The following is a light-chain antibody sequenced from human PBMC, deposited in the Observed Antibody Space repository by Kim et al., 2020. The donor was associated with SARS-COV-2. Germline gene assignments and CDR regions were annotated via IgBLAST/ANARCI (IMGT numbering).Light chain of an antibody. CDR2: APS. CDR3: QQSYSAPFT. Sequence: DIQMTQSPSSLSASVGDSVTIACRTSQNIASYLNWYQQRPGQAPKLLIYAPSTLASGAPSRFTANGSGTDFTLTIDSVQREDFATYFCQQSYSAPFTFGPGTKVDIK. J-gene: IGKJ3*01. CDR1: QNIASY. V-gene: IGKV1-39*01.